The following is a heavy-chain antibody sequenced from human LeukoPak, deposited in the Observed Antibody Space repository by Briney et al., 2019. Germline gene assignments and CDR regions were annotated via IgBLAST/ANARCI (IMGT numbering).Heavy chain of an antibody. Sequence: PSETLSLTCTVSGGSISSYYWSWIRQPPGKGLEWIGYIYYSGSTNYNPSLKSRVTISVDTSKNQFSLNLSSVTAADTAVYYCARDSRYCSSPSCSYNWFDPWGQGTLVTVSS. D-gene: IGHD2-2*01. CDR1: GGSISSYY. J-gene: IGHJ5*02. V-gene: IGHV4-59*01. CDR2: IYYSGST. CDR3: ARDSRYCSSPSCSYNWFDP.